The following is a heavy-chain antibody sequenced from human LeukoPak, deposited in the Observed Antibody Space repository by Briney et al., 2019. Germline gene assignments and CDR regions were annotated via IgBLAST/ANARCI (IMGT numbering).Heavy chain of an antibody. CDR3: SAGYSSGLPFDY. CDR2: ISAYNGNT. J-gene: IGHJ4*02. Sequence: ASVKVSCKASGYTSTSYGISWVRQAPGQGLEWMGWISAYNGNTNYAQKLQGRVTMTTDTSTSTAYMELRSLRSDDTAVYYCSAGYSSGLPFDYWGQGTLVTVSP. V-gene: IGHV1-18*04. D-gene: IGHD6-19*01. CDR1: GYTSTSYG.